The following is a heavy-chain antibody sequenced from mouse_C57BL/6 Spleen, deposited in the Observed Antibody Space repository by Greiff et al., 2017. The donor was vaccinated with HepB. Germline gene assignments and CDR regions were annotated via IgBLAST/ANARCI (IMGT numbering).Heavy chain of an antibody. D-gene: IGHD1-1*01. V-gene: IGHV1-81*01. CDR2: IYPRSGNT. Sequence: QVQLQQSGAELARPGASVKLSCKASGYTFTSYGISWVKQRTGQGLEWIGEIYPRSGNTYYNEKFKGKATLTADKSSSTAYMELSSLPSEDSAVYFCARSCGIKTGIATTRNAMDYWGQGTSVTVSS. CDR3: ARSCGIKTGIATTRNAMDY. CDR1: GYTFTSYG. J-gene: IGHJ4*01.